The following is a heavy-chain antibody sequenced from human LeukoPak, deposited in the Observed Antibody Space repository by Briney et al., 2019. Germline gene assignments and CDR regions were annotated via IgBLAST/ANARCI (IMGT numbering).Heavy chain of an antibody. D-gene: IGHD5-12*01. CDR1: GYTFTGYY. CDR2: IWYDGSNK. J-gene: IGHJ4*02. V-gene: IGHV3-33*01. Sequence: SCKASGYTFTGYYMHWVRQAPGKGLEWVAVIWYDGSNKYYADSVKGRFTISRDNSKNTLYLQMNSLRAEDTAVYYCARAWLRGYYFDYWGRGTLVTVSS. CDR3: ARAWLRGYYFDY.